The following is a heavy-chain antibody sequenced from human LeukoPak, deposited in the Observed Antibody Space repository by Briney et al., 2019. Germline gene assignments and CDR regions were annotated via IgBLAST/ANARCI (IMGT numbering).Heavy chain of an antibody. V-gene: IGHV4-39*01. Sequence: SETLSLTCTVSGGSISSSSYYWGWIRQPPGKGLEWIGTIYYSGSTYYNPSLKSRVTISVDTSKNQFSLKLSSVTAADTAVYYCARHLAIYDSGGYYYERGRYYFDFWGQGALVTVSS. CDR3: ARHLAIYDSGGYYYERGRYYFDF. J-gene: IGHJ4*02. CDR1: GGSISSSSYY. CDR2: IYYSGST. D-gene: IGHD3-22*01.